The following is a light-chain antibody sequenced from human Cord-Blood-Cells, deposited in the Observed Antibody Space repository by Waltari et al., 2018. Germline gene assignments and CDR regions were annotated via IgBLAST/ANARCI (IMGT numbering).Light chain of an antibody. V-gene: IGKV3-20*01. CDR3: QQYGSSPWT. J-gene: IGKJ1*01. Sequence: EIVLTQSPGTLSLSPGERATLSCRASQRVSSSYLAWYQQKPGQAPRLLIYGASSRATDIPDRFSGSGSGTDFTLTISRLEPEDFAVYYCQQYGSSPWTFGQGTKVEIK. CDR2: GAS. CDR1: QRVSSSY.